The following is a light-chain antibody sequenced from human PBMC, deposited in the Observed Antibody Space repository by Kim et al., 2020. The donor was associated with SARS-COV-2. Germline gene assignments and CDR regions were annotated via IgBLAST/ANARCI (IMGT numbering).Light chain of an antibody. Sequence: QSALTQPPSVSGSPGQSITISCTGTSRDVGGYNYVSWYQQHPGKAPKLMIYDVSERPSGVSDRFSGSKSGNTASLAISGLQAEDEADYYCSSYASSTTWVFGGGTQLTVL. V-gene: IGLV2-14*01. CDR1: SRDVGGYNY. CDR2: DVS. CDR3: SSYASSTTWV. J-gene: IGLJ3*02.